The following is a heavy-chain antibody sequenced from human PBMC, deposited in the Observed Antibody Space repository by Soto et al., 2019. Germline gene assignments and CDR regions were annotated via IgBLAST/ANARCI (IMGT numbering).Heavy chain of an antibody. CDR2: IRIKANSYAT. CDR3: TRLGYSYGYDY. CDR1: GFTFSGSP. J-gene: IGHJ4*02. Sequence: PGGSLRLACAASGFTFSGSPMHWVRQASGKGLEWVGRIRIKANSYATEYSASVKGRFTISRDDSKNTAYLQMNSLKSEDTAVYYCTRLGYSYGYDYWGQGTLVTVSS. D-gene: IGHD5-18*01. V-gene: IGHV3-73*01.